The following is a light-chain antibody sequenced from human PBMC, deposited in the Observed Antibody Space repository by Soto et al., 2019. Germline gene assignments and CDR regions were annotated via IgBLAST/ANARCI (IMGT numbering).Light chain of an antibody. J-gene: IGLJ1*01. CDR2: GNN. V-gene: IGLV1-40*01. Sequence: QSVLTQPPSVSGAPGQRVTISCTGSRSNIGAGYDVHWYQQLPGTAPKVLIYGNNNRPSGVPDRFSGSKSGTSASLAITGLQAEDEADYYCQSFDSSLRDYVFGGGTKVTVL. CDR3: QSFDSSLRDYV. CDR1: RSNIGAGYD.